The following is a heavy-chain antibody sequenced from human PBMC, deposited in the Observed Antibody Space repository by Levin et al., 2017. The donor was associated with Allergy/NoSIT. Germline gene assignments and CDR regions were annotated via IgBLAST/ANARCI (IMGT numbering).Heavy chain of an antibody. CDR3: ARLGGGSYHDAFDS. D-gene: IGHD1-26*01. V-gene: IGHV3-11*03. Sequence: GGSLRLSCAASGFTFGDYYMTWIRQAPGKGLEWVSSISSSSTYTKYADSVKGRFTISRDNAKNSLYLQMNSLRAEDTAVYYCARLGGGSYHDAFDSWGQGTMVSVSS. J-gene: IGHJ3*02. CDR1: GFTFGDYY. CDR2: ISSSSTYT.